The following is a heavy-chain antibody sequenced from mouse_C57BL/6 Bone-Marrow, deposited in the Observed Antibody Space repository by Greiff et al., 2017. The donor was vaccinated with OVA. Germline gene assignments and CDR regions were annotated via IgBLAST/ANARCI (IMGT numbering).Heavy chain of an antibody. D-gene: IGHD2-12*01. J-gene: IGHJ3*01. CDR1: GYTFTDYE. CDR3: TRLRQAWFAY. Sequence: VQLQQSGAELVRPGASVTLSCKASGYTFTDYEMHWVKQTPVHGLEWIGAIDPETGGTAYNQKFKGKAILTADKSSSTDYMELRSLTSEDSAVYYCTRLRQAWFAYWGQGTLVTVSA. CDR2: IDPETGGT. V-gene: IGHV1-15*01.